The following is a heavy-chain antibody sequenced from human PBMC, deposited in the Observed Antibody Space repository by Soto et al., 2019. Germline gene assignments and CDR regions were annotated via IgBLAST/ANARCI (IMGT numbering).Heavy chain of an antibody. CDR3: ARRYGSAFDF. CDR2: IYYSGST. V-gene: IGHV4-59*01. J-gene: IGHJ3*01. D-gene: IGHD3-10*01. Sequence: SETLSLTCTVSGGSISSYYWSWIRQPPGKGLEWIGHIYYSGSTNYNPSLKSRVTISVDTSKNQFSLKLSSVTAADTAVYYCARRYGSAFDFWGQGTMVTVSS. CDR1: GGSISSYY.